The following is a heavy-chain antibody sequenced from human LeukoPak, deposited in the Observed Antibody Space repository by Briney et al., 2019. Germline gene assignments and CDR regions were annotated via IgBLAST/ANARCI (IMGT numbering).Heavy chain of an antibody. CDR3: ARDRYYGSGSPEGFDAFDI. D-gene: IGHD3-10*01. CDR1: GGTFGSYA. V-gene: IGHV1-69*06. Sequence: ASVKVSCKASGGTFGSYAISWVRQAPGQGLEWMGGIIPIFGTANYAQKFQGRVTTTADKSTSTAYMELSSLRSEDTAVYYCARDRYYGSGSPEGFDAFDIWGQGTMVTVSS. J-gene: IGHJ3*02. CDR2: IIPIFGTA.